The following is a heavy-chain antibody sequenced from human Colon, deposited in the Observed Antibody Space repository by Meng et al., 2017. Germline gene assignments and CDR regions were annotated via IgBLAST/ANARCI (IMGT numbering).Heavy chain of an antibody. V-gene: IGHV3-30*02. Sequence: GESLKISCSASGFSFGSSAMYWVRQAPGKGLEWVSFIFNDGNNIHYSDSVRGRFAISRDNSKNMLYLQMNSLRVEDTAIYYCAKDGGFFHLHHWGLGTLVTVSS. D-gene: IGHD2-15*01. CDR1: GFSFGSSA. CDR2: IFNDGNNI. CDR3: AKDGGFFHLHH. J-gene: IGHJ1*01.